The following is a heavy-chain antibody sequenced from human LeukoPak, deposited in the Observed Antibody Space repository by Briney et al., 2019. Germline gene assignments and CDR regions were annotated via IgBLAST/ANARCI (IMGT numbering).Heavy chain of an antibody. Sequence: PGGSLRLSCAASGFTFSSYTMSWVRQAPGKGLEWVSAISGSGGSTYYADSAKGRFTISRDNSKNTLYLQMNSLRAEDTAVYYCAKEGGSRGYFDYWGQGTLVTVSS. J-gene: IGHJ4*02. CDR2: ISGSGGST. V-gene: IGHV3-23*01. CDR1: GFTFSSYT. CDR3: AKEGGSRGYFDY.